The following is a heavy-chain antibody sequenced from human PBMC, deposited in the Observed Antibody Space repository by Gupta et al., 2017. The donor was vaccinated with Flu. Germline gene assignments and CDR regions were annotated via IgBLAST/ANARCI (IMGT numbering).Heavy chain of an antibody. CDR2: TYHDGSDK. V-gene: IGHV3-30*12. CDR3: ARDSDYYMDV. CDR1: GFRFSTHG. J-gene: IGHJ6*03. Sequence: SCEASGFRFSTHGGNWVRPAPGRGREWVAVTYHDGSDKYYVDAVEGRFTISRDNSKNTLYLQMNSLRVEDTAVYYCARDSDYYMDVWGKGTTVTVSS.